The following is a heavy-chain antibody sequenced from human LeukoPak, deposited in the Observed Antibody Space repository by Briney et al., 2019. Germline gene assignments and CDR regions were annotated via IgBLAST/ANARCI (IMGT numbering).Heavy chain of an antibody. J-gene: IGHJ5*02. V-gene: IGHV4-59*01. Sequence: SETLSLTCTVSGGSISSYYWSWIRQPPGKGLEWIGYIYYSGSTNYNPSLKSRVTISVDTSKNQFSLKLSSVTAADTAVYYCARLDTAIDNNWFDPWGQGTLVTVSS. CDR1: GGSISSYY. CDR2: IYYSGST. CDR3: ARLDTAIDNNWFDP. D-gene: IGHD5-18*01.